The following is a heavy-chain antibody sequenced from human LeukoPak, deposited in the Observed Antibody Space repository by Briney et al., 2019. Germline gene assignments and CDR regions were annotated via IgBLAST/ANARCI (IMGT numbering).Heavy chain of an antibody. Sequence: ASVKVSCKASGGTFSSYAISWVRQAPGQGLEWMGGIIPIFGTANYAQKFQGRVTITADKSTSTAYMELSSLRSEDTAVYYCARDRKVRGVRWFDPWGQGTLVTVSS. J-gene: IGHJ5*02. CDR1: GGTFSSYA. CDR3: ARDRKVRGVRWFDP. V-gene: IGHV1-69*06. D-gene: IGHD3-10*01. CDR2: IIPIFGTA.